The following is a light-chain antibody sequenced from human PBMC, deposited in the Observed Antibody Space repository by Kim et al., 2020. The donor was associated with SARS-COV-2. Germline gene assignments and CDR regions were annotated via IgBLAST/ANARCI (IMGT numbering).Light chain of an antibody. CDR3: QAWDSSTANV. J-gene: IGLJ1*01. V-gene: IGLV3-1*01. CDR1: KLGDKY. CDR2: QDS. Sequence: VCPGLTASIPCWRDKLGDKYAVWYQQKPGQSPVLVIYQDSKRPSRIPGRFSGSNSGNTATLTISGTQAMDETDYSCQAWDSSTANVFGTGTKVTVL.